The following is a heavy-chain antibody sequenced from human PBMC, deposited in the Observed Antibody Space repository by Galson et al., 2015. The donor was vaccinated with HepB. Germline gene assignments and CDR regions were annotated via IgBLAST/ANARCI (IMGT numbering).Heavy chain of an antibody. CDR1: GFTFSSYW. J-gene: IGHJ5*02. D-gene: IGHD3-3*01. V-gene: IGHV3-74*01. Sequence: SLRLSCAASGFTFSSYWMHWVRQAPGKGLVWVSRINSDGSSTSYADSVKGRSTISRDNAKNTLYLQMNSLRAEDTAVYYCAREMTYYDFWSGYNNWFDPWGQGTLVTVSS. CDR2: INSDGSST. CDR3: AREMTYYDFWSGYNNWFDP.